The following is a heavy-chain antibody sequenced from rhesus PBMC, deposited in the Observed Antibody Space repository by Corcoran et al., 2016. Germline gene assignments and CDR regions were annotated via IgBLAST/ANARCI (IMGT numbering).Heavy chain of an antibody. V-gene: IGHV1-180*01. Sequence: QVQLVQSGSEIKQPGASVKLSCTASGYTFTSYYLHWVRQAPGQGLEWIGLISPYNGNKGYEQNYQGRVTITTDTSTSTGYMELSSLRSEDTAVYYCTRGGYSYSFDYWGQGVLVTVSP. CDR2: ISPYNGNK. J-gene: IGHJ4*01. CDR1: GYTFTSYY. CDR3: TRGGYSYSFDY. D-gene: IGHD5-12*01.